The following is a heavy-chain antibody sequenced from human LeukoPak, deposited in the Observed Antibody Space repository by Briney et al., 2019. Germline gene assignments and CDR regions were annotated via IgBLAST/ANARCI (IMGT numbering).Heavy chain of an antibody. CDR1: GFTFSSYA. Sequence: GGSLRLSCAASGFTFSSYAMNWVRQAPGKGLEWVSAISGSGGTTYYADSVKGRFTISRDNSKNTLYLQMNSLRAEDTAVYYCAKDSSSWYHGNWFDPWGQGTLVTVSS. CDR3: AKDSSSWYHGNWFDP. CDR2: ISGSGGTT. J-gene: IGHJ5*02. V-gene: IGHV3-23*01. D-gene: IGHD6-13*01.